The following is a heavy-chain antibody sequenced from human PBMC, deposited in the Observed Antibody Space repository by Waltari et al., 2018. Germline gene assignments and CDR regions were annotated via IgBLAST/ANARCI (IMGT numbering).Heavy chain of an antibody. CDR2: MQYRGST. J-gene: IGHJ1*01. V-gene: IGHV4-39*01. CDR1: GGSIRTNYN. Sequence: QLQLQESGPGLVKPSETLSLTCTVSGGSIRTNYNGGWIRQPPGKGLEWMGNMQYRGSTFYNPSLKSRVTISLDTSKNQFSLRLTSVGAADTAVYFCGRIAFGDDGGYFQHWGQGTLVTVSS. CDR3: GRIAFGDDGGYFQH. D-gene: IGHD4-17*01.